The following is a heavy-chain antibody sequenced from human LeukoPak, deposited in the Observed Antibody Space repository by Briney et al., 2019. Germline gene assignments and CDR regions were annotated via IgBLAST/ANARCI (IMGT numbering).Heavy chain of an antibody. V-gene: IGHV3-53*01. CDR2: IYSGGST. CDR1: GFTVNSTY. J-gene: IGHJ4*02. D-gene: IGHD3-16*01. Sequence: GGSLRLSCAASGFTVNSTYMSWVRQAPGKGLEWVSIIYSGGSTYYVDSVKGRFSISRDNSKNTVYLQMNSLRAEDTAVYYCARDWGDFDYWGQGTLVTVSS. CDR3: ARDWGDFDY.